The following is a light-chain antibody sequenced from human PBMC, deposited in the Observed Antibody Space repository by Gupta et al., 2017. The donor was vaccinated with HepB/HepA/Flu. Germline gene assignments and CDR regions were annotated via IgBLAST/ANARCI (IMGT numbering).Light chain of an antibody. CDR1: QTVSTY. Sequence: EIVLTQSPATLSLSPGDRATLSCRASQTVSTYLAWYQQKPGQSPRLLIYDISNRATGIPARFSGSGSGTDFTLTISSLETEDFAVYCCQQRSNWPLTFGGGTKVEIK. J-gene: IGKJ4*01. CDR2: DIS. CDR3: QQRSNWPLT. V-gene: IGKV3-11*01.